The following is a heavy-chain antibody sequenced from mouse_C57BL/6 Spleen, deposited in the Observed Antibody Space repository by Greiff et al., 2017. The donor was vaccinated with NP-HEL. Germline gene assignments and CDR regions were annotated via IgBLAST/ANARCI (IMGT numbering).Heavy chain of an antibody. Sequence: LEESGPELVKPGASVKISCKASGYAFSSSWMNWVKQRPGKGLEWIGRIYPGDGDTNYNGKFKGKATLTADKSSSTAYMQLSSLTSEDSAVYFCARYGNPYYAMDYWGQGTSVTVSS. CDR1: GYAFSSSW. V-gene: IGHV1-82*01. CDR2: IYPGDGDT. CDR3: ARYGNPYYAMDY. D-gene: IGHD2-1*01. J-gene: IGHJ4*01.